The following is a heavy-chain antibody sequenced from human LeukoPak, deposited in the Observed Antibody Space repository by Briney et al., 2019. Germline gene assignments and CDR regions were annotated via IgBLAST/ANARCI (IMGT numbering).Heavy chain of an antibody. CDR2: IGGSGGST. Sequence: GGSLRLSCAASGFTFSSYAMSWVRQAPGKGLEWVSAIGGSGGSTYYADPVKGRFTISRDNSKNTLYLQMNSLRAEDTAVYYCAKDAKPGITMIVVAMDYWGQGTLVTVSS. CDR1: GFTFSSYA. J-gene: IGHJ4*02. V-gene: IGHV3-23*01. CDR3: AKDAKPGITMIVVAMDY. D-gene: IGHD3-22*01.